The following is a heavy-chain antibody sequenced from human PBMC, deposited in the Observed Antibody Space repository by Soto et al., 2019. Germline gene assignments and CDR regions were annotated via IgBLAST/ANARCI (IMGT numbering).Heavy chain of an antibody. CDR2: IHPSGDT. CDR3: SRGRDPPKGGRT. CDR1: SGSFSSYY. V-gene: IGHV4-34*02. J-gene: IGHJ5*02. D-gene: IGHD3-16*01. Sequence: QVQLQQWGAGLLKPSETLSLTCAVHSGSFSSYYCTWTRQPPGKGLEWIGEIHPSGDTDYNPSLSNRVPISLDTSKRQFSLRVTSVNAADTAVYFCSRGRDPPKGGRTWGQGNLVTVSS.